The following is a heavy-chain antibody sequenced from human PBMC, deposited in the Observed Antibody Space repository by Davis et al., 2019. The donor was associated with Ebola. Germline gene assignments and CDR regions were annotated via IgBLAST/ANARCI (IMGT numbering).Heavy chain of an antibody. CDR3: ASGGYPSDFYYMDV. CDR1: GFTFSPYA. Sequence: PGGSLRLSCAASGFTFSPYAMHWVRQAPGKGLEWVAVVSYDGNIMYYADSVKGRFTISRDNSKNTLFLQMNSLRAEDTAVYYCASGGYPSDFYYMDVWGKGTTVTVSS. V-gene: IGHV3-30*04. CDR2: VSYDGNIM. D-gene: IGHD2-15*01. J-gene: IGHJ6*03.